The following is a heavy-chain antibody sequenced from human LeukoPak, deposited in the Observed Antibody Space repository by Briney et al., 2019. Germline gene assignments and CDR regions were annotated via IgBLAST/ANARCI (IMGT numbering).Heavy chain of an antibody. CDR1: GGSITSYY. J-gene: IGHJ3*02. D-gene: IGHD6-13*01. V-gene: IGHV4-39*01. Sequence: PSETLSLTCTVSGGSITSYYWGWIRQPPGKGLEWIGSIYYSGSTYYNASLKSRVTISADTSKNQFSLKLSSVTAADTAVYYCARPLSGSSSWHGDAFDIWGQGTIVTVSS. CDR3: ARPLSGSSSWHGDAFDI. CDR2: IYYSGST.